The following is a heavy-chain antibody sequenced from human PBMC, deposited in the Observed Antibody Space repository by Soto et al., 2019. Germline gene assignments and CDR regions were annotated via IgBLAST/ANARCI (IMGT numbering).Heavy chain of an antibody. D-gene: IGHD3-3*01. V-gene: IGHV1-24*01. CDR2: FDPEDGET. CDR1: GYTLTELS. J-gene: IGHJ6*02. CDR3: AREAASTIFGVRGYYYYGMDV. Sequence: ASVKVSCKVSGYTLTELSMHWVRQAPGKGLEWMGGFDPEDGETIYAQKFQGRVTMTEDTSTDTAYMELSSLRSEDTAVYYCAREAASTIFGVRGYYYYGMDVWGQGTTVTVSS.